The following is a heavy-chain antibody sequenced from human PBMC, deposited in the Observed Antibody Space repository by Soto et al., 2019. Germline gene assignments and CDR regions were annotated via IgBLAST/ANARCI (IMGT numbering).Heavy chain of an antibody. CDR2: IYYSGST. V-gene: IGHV4-39*01. J-gene: IGHJ5*02. CDR1: GGSISSSSYY. CDR3: ARTPDLASAAAGEDWFDP. D-gene: IGHD6-13*01. Sequence: QLQLQESGPGLVKPSETLSLTCTVSGGSISSSSYYWGWIRQPPGKGLEWIGSIYYSGSTYYNPSLKSRVTISVDTSKNQFSLKLSSVTAADTAVYYCARTPDLASAAAGEDWFDPWGQGTLVTVSS.